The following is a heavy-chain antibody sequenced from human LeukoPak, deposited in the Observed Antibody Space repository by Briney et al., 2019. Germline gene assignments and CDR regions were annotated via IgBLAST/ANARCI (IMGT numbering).Heavy chain of an antibody. J-gene: IGHJ4*02. CDR2: INHNGST. CDR3: ARDGSGTENDY. Sequence: SETLSLTCAVYGGSFSKYFWTWIRQPPGKGLEWIGEINHNGSTNYNPSLKSRVTISLDMSKNQFSLKLNSVTAADTAVYYCARDGSGTENDYWGQGTLVTVSS. CDR1: GGSFSKYF. D-gene: IGHD3-10*01. V-gene: IGHV4-34*01.